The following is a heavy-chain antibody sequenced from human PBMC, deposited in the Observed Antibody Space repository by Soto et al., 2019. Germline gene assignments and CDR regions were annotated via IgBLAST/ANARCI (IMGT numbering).Heavy chain of an antibody. CDR1: GGTFSSYT. D-gene: IGHD3-3*01. CDR3: ASGGFGSGDY. J-gene: IGHJ4*02. CDR2: IIPTLGIA. Sequence: QVQLVQSGAEVKKPGSSVKVSCKASGGTFSSYTISWVRQAPGQGLEWMGRIIPTLGIANYAQKFQGRVTITADKSTSTAYMELSSLRSEDTAVYYCASGGFGSGDYWGQGTLVTVSS. V-gene: IGHV1-69*02.